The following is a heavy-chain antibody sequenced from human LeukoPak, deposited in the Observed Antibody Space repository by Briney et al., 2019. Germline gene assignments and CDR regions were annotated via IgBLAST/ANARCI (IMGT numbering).Heavy chain of an antibody. D-gene: IGHD2-8*01. CDR1: GYTLTELS. J-gene: IGHJ6*03. Sequence: GASVKVSCKVSGYTLTELSMHWVRQAPGKGLEWMGGFDPEDGETIYAQKFQGRVTMTEDTSTDTAYMELSSLRSEDTAVYYCAKDRCSNGIGCLYYYMDVWGKGTMVTISS. CDR2: FDPEDGET. CDR3: AKDRCSNGIGCLYYYMDV. V-gene: IGHV1-24*01.